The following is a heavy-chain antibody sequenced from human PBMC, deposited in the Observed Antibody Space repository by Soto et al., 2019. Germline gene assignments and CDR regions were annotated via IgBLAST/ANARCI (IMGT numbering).Heavy chain of an antibody. Sequence: ASVKVSCKASGYTFTSYGISWVRQAPGQGLEWMGWISAYNGNTNYAQKLQGRVTMTTDTSTSTAYMELRSLRSDDTAVYYCARDLLPAALPQNWFDPWGQGTLVTVSS. J-gene: IGHJ5*02. V-gene: IGHV1-18*04. CDR3: ARDLLPAALPQNWFDP. CDR2: ISAYNGNT. D-gene: IGHD2-2*02. CDR1: GYTFTSYG.